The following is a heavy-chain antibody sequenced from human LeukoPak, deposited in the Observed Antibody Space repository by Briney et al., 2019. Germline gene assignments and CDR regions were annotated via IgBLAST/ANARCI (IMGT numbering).Heavy chain of an antibody. D-gene: IGHD3-22*01. Sequence: PGGSLRLSCAASRFTFSNYGMHWVRQAPGKGLEWVAVISYDGNNKYYGDSVKGRFTISRDNSKNTLYLQMNSLRAEDTAVYYCAKERYDSRNYYYFDYWGQGTLVTVSS. J-gene: IGHJ4*02. CDR2: ISYDGNNK. CDR1: RFTFSNYG. V-gene: IGHV3-30*18. CDR3: AKERYDSRNYYYFDY.